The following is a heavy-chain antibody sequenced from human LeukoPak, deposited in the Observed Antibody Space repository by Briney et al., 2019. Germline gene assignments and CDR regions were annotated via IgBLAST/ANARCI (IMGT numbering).Heavy chain of an antibody. Sequence: SETLSLTCTVSGGSISSSSYYWGGIRQPPGKGLEWIGYIYYSGSTNYNPSLKSRVTISVDTSKNQFSLKLSSVTAADTAVYYCAREGARWEPSFSAFDIWGQGTMVTVSS. CDR3: AREGARWEPSFSAFDI. V-gene: IGHV4-61*01. CDR1: GGSISSSSYY. J-gene: IGHJ3*02. CDR2: IYYSGST. D-gene: IGHD1-26*01.